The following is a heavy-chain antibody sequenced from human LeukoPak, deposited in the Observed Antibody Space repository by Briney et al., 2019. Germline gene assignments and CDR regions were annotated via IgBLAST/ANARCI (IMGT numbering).Heavy chain of an antibody. Sequence: PSETLSLTCTVSGGSISSSSYYWGWIRQPPGKGLEWIGSIYYSGSTYYNPSLKSRVTISVDTSKNQFSLKLSSVTAADTAVYYCARLFGWLQFQYYFDYWGQGTLVTVSS. CDR3: ARLFGWLQFQYYFDY. J-gene: IGHJ4*02. CDR1: GGSISSSSYY. D-gene: IGHD5-24*01. CDR2: IYYSGST. V-gene: IGHV4-39*01.